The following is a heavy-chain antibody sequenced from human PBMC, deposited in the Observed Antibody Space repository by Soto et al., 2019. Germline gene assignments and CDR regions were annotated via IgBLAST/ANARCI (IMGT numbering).Heavy chain of an antibody. CDR2: ISGSAGTT. CDR3: ANYFGPGLGRFDY. CDR1: GFSIGGYA. D-gene: IGHD1-1*01. Sequence: EVQLLESGGGLVQPGGSLRLSCAASGFSIGGYAMNWVRQAPEKGLEWVSAISGSAGTTYYADSVKGRFTVSRDNSKNSLYLQMNSLRANDTAVYYWANYFGPGLGRFDYWGPGTLVTVSS. J-gene: IGHJ4*02. V-gene: IGHV3-23*01.